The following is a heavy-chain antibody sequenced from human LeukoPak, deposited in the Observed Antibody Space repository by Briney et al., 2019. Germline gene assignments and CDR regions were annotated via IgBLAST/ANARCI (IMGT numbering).Heavy chain of an antibody. Sequence: PGGSLRLSCAASGFTFSTYWMTWVRQAPGKGLEWVANIKQDGSEKYYVDSVKGRFTTSRDDAKNSLYLQMNSLRAEDTAVYYCARVGSIAAAGTPDYWGQGTLVTVSS. D-gene: IGHD6-13*01. V-gene: IGHV3-7*02. J-gene: IGHJ4*02. CDR1: GFTFSTYW. CDR3: ARVGSIAAAGTPDY. CDR2: IKQDGSEK.